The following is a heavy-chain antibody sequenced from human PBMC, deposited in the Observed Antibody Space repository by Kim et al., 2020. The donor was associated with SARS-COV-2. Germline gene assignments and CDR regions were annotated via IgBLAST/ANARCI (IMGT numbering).Heavy chain of an antibody. V-gene: IGHV3-23*01. D-gene: IGHD3-9*01. CDR1: EFTFSTHA. CDR2: IVATGEKT. CDR3: AGGLQCGVQTGLTHCYG. J-gene: IGHJ6*01. Sequence: GGSLRLSCTASEFTFSTHAMTWVRQAPGKGLEWVSGIVATGEKTYYLDSVKGRFTISRDNSKNTMYLQMNSLRDEDTGVYYCAGGLQCGVQTGLTHCYG.